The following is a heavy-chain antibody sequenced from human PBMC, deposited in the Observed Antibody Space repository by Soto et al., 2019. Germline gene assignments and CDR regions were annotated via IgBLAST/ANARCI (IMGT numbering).Heavy chain of an antibody. J-gene: IGHJ4*02. D-gene: IGHD4-17*01. CDR3: ARNIPVTTLGY. Sequence: EVQFVESGGGLVQPGGSLRLSCAASGFSVSNNYMSWVRQAPGKGLECVSLIYSGGDTYYVDSVKGRFSISRDSSKNTLYLQMNSLRAEDSAVYYCARNIPVTTLGYWGQGTVVTVAS. V-gene: IGHV3-66*01. CDR2: IYSGGDT. CDR1: GFSVSNNY.